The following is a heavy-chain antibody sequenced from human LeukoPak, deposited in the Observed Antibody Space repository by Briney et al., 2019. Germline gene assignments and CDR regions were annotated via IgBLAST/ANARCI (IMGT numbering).Heavy chain of an antibody. CDR3: AKAEVVVVAATHLDY. D-gene: IGHD2-15*01. J-gene: IGHJ4*02. V-gene: IGHV3-30*02. CDR2: IRYDGSNK. Sequence: GGSLRLSCAASGFTFSSYGMHWVRQAPGKGLEWVAFIRYDGSNKYYADSVKGRFTISRDNSKNTLYLQMNSLRDEDTAVYYCAKAEVVVVAATHLDYWGEGTVVTVFS. CDR1: GFTFSSYG.